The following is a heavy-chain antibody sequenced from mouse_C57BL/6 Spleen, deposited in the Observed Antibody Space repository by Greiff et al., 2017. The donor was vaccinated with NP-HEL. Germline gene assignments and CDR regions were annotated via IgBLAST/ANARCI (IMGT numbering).Heavy chain of an antibody. CDR3: ARWGITTVHFGY. Sequence: QVQLQQPGAELVKPGASVKMSCKASGYTFTSYWITWVKQRPGQGLEWIGDIYPGSGSTNYNEKFKSKATLTVDTSSSTAYMQLSSLTSEDSAVYYCARWGITTVHFGYWGQGTTLTVSS. V-gene: IGHV1-55*01. CDR1: GYTFTSYW. CDR2: IYPGSGST. D-gene: IGHD1-1*01. J-gene: IGHJ2*01.